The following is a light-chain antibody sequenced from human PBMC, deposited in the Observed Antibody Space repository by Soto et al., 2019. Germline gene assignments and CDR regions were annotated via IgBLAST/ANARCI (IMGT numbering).Light chain of an antibody. CDR1: TSNIGGNS. CDR2: RNS. V-gene: IGLV1-44*01. CDR3: AAWDDSLNAVI. J-gene: IGLJ2*01. Sequence: QSVLTQPPSASGTPGQRVTISCSGSTSNIGGNSVNWYHHLPGTAPKLLIYRNSQRPSGVPDRFSGSKSGTSASLVISGLQSADEADYYCAAWDDSLNAVIFGGGTQLTVL.